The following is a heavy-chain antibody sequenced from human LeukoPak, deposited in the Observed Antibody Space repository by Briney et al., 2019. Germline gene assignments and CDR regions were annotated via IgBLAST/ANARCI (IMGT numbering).Heavy chain of an antibody. CDR3: AKDRASSSSPDYMDV. D-gene: IGHD6-13*01. CDR2: ISGSGGST. J-gene: IGHJ6*04. Sequence: GGTLRLSCAASGFTFSSYGMSWVRQAPGKGLEWVSAISGSGGSTNYADSVKGRFTISRDNSKITLYLQMNSLRAEDTAVYYCAKDRASSSSPDYMDVWGKGTTVTVSS. CDR1: GFTFSSYG. V-gene: IGHV3-23*01.